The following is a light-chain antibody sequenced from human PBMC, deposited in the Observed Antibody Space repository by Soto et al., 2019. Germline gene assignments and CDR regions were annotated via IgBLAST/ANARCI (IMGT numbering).Light chain of an antibody. J-gene: IGKJ2*01. Sequence: EIVLTQSPGTLSLSPGERATLSCRASQNVTSRYLSWYQQKPGQAPSLRIFGAFSRATGIPDRFSGSGSGTDFTLTICRLEPEDFAVYYCQHYGTSHTFGQGTKLE. CDR3: QHYGTSHT. CDR1: QNVTSRY. CDR2: GAF. V-gene: IGKV3-20*01.